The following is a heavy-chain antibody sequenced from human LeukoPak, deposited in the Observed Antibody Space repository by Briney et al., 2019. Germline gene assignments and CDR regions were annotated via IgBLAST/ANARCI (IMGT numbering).Heavy chain of an antibody. J-gene: IGHJ5*02. D-gene: IGHD3-16*01. CDR3: ARDIWGSST. CDR1: GASISSGGYS. Sequence: SETLSLTCVVSGASISSGGYSWSWIRQPPGKGLEWIGCIYHSGGTHYNPSLKSRVTMSVDMSKNQISLNLNSVTAADTAVYYCARDIWGSSTWGPGTLVTVSS. CDR2: IYHSGGT. V-gene: IGHV4-30-2*01.